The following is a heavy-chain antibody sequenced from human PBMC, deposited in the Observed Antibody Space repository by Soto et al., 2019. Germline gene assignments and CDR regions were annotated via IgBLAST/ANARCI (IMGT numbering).Heavy chain of an antibody. CDR1: GFTLSGHG. CDR3: AREKNSGYYRTVDY. Sequence: QVHLVASGGGVVQPGRSLSLSCAASGFTLSGHGLHWVRQAPGKGLEWVAVVTHDGTERHYPDSVKGRFTITRDISKNTFYLQMNSLRVEDTAMYYCAREKNSGYYRTVDYWGQGTLVTVSS. CDR2: VTHDGTER. D-gene: IGHD3-10*01. V-gene: IGHV3-30*03. J-gene: IGHJ4*02.